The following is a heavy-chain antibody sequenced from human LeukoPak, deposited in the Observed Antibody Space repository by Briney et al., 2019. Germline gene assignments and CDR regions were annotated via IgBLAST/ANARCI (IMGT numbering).Heavy chain of an antibody. CDR3: ASLYYHGMDV. J-gene: IGHJ6*02. CDR1: GFTVSSKD. V-gene: IGHV3-66*01. Sequence: GGSLRLSCAASGFTVSSKDMSWVRQAPGKGLEWVSVIYSGGSTYYADSVKGRFTISRDNSKNTLYLQMNSLRAEDTAVYYCASLYYHGMDVWGHGTTVTVSS. D-gene: IGHD2-2*02. CDR2: IYSGGST.